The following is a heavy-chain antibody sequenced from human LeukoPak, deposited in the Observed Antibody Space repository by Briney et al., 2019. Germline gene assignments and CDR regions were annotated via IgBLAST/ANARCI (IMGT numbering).Heavy chain of an antibody. CDR3: AKDLTTVTTMDYFDY. CDR1: GFTFSSYA. J-gene: IGHJ4*02. D-gene: IGHD4-17*01. CDR2: ISGSGGST. V-gene: IGHV3-23*01. Sequence: GGSLRLSCAASGFTFSSYAMSWVRQAPGKGLEWVSAISGSGGSTYYADSVKGRFTISRDNSKNTLYLQMNSLRAEDTAVYYCAKDLTTVTTMDYFDYGAREPWSPSPQ.